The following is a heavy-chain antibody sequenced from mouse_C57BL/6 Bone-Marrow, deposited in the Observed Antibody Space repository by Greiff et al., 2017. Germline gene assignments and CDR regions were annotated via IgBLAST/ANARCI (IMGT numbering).Heavy chain of an antibody. CDR1: GFTFSSYA. CDR2: ISDGGSYT. Sequence: QLVESGGGLVKPGGSLKLSCAASGFTFSSYAMSWVRQTPEKRLEWVATISDGGSYTYYPDNVKGRFTISRDNAKNNLYLQMSHLKSEDTAMYYCARGGYDDLYAMDYWGQGTSVTVSS. D-gene: IGHD2-2*01. J-gene: IGHJ4*01. CDR3: ARGGYDDLYAMDY. V-gene: IGHV5-4*01.